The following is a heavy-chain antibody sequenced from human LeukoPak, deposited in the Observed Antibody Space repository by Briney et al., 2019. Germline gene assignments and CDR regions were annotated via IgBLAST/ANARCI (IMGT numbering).Heavy chain of an antibody. CDR1: GYIFPSYY. Sequence: ASVNVSCKASGYIFPSYYIHGVRQAPGQGLEGMGIINSRGDSTSNAQKFQGRVTMTRGTSTRTVYMELSSLRSEDTAVYYCARDYVVNYYDSSGYQRGGDAVDIWGQGTMVTVSS. CDR2: INSRGDST. D-gene: IGHD3-22*01. CDR3: ARDYVVNYYDSSGYQRGGDAVDI. V-gene: IGHV1-46*01. J-gene: IGHJ3*02.